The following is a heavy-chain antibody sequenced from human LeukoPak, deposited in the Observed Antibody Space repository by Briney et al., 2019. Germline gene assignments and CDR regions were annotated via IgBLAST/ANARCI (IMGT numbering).Heavy chain of an antibody. D-gene: IGHD2-8*01. J-gene: IGHJ4*02. V-gene: IGHV5-51*01. Sequence: GESLKISCKGSGYTFTGYWIGWVRQMPGKGLEWMGIIYPSDSDTRYSPSFQGQVTFSADKSISTAYLQWSSLKASDTAMYYCARRLYTTSSHFDYWGQGTLVTVSS. CDR2: IYPSDSDT. CDR3: ARRLYTTSSHFDY. CDR1: GYTFTGYW.